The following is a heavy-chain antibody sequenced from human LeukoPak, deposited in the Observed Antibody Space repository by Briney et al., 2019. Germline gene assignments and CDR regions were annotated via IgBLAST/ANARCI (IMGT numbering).Heavy chain of an antibody. CDR1: GFTVSTNY. D-gene: IGHD6-19*01. Sequence: PGGSLRLSCAASGFTVSTNYMSWVRQAPGKGLEWVSVIYSDGRTYYADSVKGRCTISRDNSKNTLYLEMNSLRAEDTAVYYCATDPTVAGTSEYFQHWGQGTLVTVSS. J-gene: IGHJ1*01. CDR2: IYSDGRT. V-gene: IGHV3-53*01. CDR3: ATDPTVAGTSEYFQH.